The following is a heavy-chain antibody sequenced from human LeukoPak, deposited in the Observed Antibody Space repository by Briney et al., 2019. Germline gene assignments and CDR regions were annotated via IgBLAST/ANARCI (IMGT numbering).Heavy chain of an antibody. CDR1: GFTFSSYE. D-gene: IGHD3-10*01. Sequence: PGGSLRLSCAASGFTFSSYEMNWVRQAPGKGLEWVSYISSSGSTIYYADSVKGRFTISRDNAKNSLYLQMNSLRAEDTALYYCAKVTPLSGELFKTTKDSPFRDLGAFDYWGQGTLVTVSS. J-gene: IGHJ4*02. CDR3: AKVTPLSGELFKTTKDSPFRDLGAFDY. V-gene: IGHV3-48*03. CDR2: ISSSGSTI.